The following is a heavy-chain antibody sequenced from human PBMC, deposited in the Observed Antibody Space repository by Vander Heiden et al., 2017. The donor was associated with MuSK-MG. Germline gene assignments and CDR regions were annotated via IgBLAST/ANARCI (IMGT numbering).Heavy chain of an antibody. CDR3: ARGYCTSSTCSGTGFDN. J-gene: IGHJ4*02. V-gene: IGHV4-39*01. Sequence: QLQLRESGPGLVKPSETLSLTCSVSGDSFSSSGHYWGWIRQPPGKGLEWIGTIYYSGNTYYTYYNPSLKSRVTISVDTSKNQFSLKLSSVTAADTAVHYCARGYCTSSTCSGTGFDNWGQGTLVTVSS. CDR2: IYYSGNTYYT. D-gene: IGHD2-2*01. CDR1: GDSFSSSGHY.